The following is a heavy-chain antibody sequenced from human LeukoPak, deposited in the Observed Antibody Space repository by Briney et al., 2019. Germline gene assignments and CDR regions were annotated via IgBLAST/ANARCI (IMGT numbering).Heavy chain of an antibody. CDR1: GGSFSGYY. D-gene: IGHD6-19*01. CDR3: ASTENLRIAVAGTSGYYYYGMDV. J-gene: IGHJ6*02. V-gene: IGHV4-34*01. CDR2: INHSGST. Sequence: SETLSLTCAVYGGSFSGYYWSWIRQPPGKGLEWIGEINHSGSTNYNPSLKSRVTISVDTSKNQFSLKLSSVTAADTAVYYCASTENLRIAVAGTSGYYYYGMDVWGQGTTVTVSS.